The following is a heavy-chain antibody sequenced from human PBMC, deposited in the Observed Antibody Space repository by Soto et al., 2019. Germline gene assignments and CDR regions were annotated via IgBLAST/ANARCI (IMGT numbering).Heavy chain of an antibody. V-gene: IGHV3-23*01. CDR1: GFTFSSYA. CDR2: ISGSGGST. Sequence: PGWSLRLSCAASGFTFSSYAMSWARQAPGKGLEWVSAISGSGGSTYYADSVKGRFTISRDNSKNTLYLQMNSLRAEDTAVYYCAKSNDYGDSHFDYWGQGTLVTVSS. D-gene: IGHD4-17*01. J-gene: IGHJ4*02. CDR3: AKSNDYGDSHFDY.